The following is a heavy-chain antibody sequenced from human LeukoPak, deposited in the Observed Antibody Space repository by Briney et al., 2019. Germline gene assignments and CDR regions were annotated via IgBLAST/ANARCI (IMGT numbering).Heavy chain of an antibody. V-gene: IGHV3-23*01. J-gene: IGHJ3*02. CDR1: GFTFSSYA. Sequence: GGSLRLSCAASGFTFSSYAMSWVRQAPGKGLEWVSAISGSGGSTYYADSVKGRFTISRDNSKNTLYLQMNSLRAEDTALYYCAKQSAANWGAFDIWGQGTLVTVSP. D-gene: IGHD7-27*01. CDR2: ISGSGGST. CDR3: AKQSAANWGAFDI.